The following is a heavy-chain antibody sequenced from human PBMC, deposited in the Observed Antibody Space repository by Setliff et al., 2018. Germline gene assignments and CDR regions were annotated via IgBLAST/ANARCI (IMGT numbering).Heavy chain of an antibody. CDR3: AGSTYYYGSGTYSASDY. V-gene: IGHV1-45*02. CDR1: GYTFTYRY. CDR2: ITPFNGNT. D-gene: IGHD3-10*01. J-gene: IGHJ4*02. Sequence: GASVKVSCKASGYTFTYRYLHWVRQAPGQALEWMGWITPFNGNTNYAQKFQDRVTITRDRSMSTAYMELSSVTAADTAVYYCAGSTYYYGSGTYSASDYWGQGTLVTVSS.